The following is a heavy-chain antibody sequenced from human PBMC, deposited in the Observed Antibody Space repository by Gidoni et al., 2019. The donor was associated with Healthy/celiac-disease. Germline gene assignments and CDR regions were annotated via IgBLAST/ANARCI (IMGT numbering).Heavy chain of an antibody. V-gene: IGHV1-69*01. CDR1: GGTFSSYA. J-gene: IGHJ4*02. CDR3: ARDRYLVSGMGYFDY. Sequence: QVQLVQSGAEVKKPGSSVKVSCKASGGTFSSYAISWVRQAPGQGLEWIGGIIPIFGTANYAQKFQGRVTITADESTSTAYMELSSLRSEETAVYYCARDRYLVSGMGYFDYWGQGTLVTVSS. D-gene: IGHD3-16*01. CDR2: IIPIFGTA.